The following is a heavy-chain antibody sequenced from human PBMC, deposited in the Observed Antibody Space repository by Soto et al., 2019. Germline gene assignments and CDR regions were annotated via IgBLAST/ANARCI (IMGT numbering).Heavy chain of an antibody. CDR3: ARSVRYCSGGRCYFTRDAFDI. Sequence: QVQLQESGPGLVKPSDTLSLTCTVSGGAISSYYWSLIRQPPGKGLEWIGYIYYSGSTHYNPSLKSRVTISVDTSKRRFFVKLSSVTAADTAVYYCARSVRYCSGGRCYFTRDAFDIWGQGTMVTVSS. V-gene: IGHV4-59*08. J-gene: IGHJ3*02. CDR2: IYYSGST. CDR1: GGAISSYY. D-gene: IGHD2-15*01.